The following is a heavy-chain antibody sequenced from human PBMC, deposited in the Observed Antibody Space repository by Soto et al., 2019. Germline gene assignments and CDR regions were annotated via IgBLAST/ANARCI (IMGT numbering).Heavy chain of an antibody. CDR3: AKVPTIAAAGLFDY. Sequence: PGGSLRLSCVASGFTFSSYAMKWVRQAPGKGLEWVSLIGESGTPTYYADSVKGRFTISRDNSKNTLYLQMNSLRAEDTAVYYCAKVPTIAAAGLFDYWGQGTLVTVSS. J-gene: IGHJ4*02. D-gene: IGHD6-13*01. V-gene: IGHV3-23*01. CDR1: GFTFSSYA. CDR2: IGESGTPT.